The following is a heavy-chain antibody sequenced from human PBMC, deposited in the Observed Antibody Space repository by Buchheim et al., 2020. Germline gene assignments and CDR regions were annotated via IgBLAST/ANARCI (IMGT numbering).Heavy chain of an antibody. CDR2: MNPNSGNT. J-gene: IGHJ6*02. V-gene: IGHV1-8*01. CDR1: GYTFTSYD. CDR3: ARGGFGSSGWRYYYYDYGMDV. D-gene: IGHD6-19*01. Sequence: QVQLVQSGAEVKKPGASVKVSCKASGYTFTSYDINWVRQATGQGLEWMGWMNPNSGNTGYAQQFQGRVTMTRNTSISTAYMELSRLRSEDTAVYYCARGGFGSSGWRYYYYDYGMDVWGQGTT.